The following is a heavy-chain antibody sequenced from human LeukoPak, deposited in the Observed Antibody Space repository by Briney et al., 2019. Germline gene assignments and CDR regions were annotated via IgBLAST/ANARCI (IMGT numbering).Heavy chain of an antibody. Sequence: SETLSLTCAVYGGSFSGYYWSWIRQPPGKGLEWIGEINHSGSTNYNPSLKSRVTISVDTSKNQFSLKLSSVTAADTAVYYCASGNRGLYYFDYWGQGTLVTVSS. CDR2: INHSGST. J-gene: IGHJ4*02. D-gene: IGHD1-14*01. CDR1: GGSFSGYY. CDR3: ASGNRGLYYFDY. V-gene: IGHV4-34*01.